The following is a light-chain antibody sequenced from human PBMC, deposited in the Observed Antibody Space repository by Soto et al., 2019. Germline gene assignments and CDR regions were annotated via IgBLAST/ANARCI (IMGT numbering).Light chain of an antibody. CDR3: QQYNNWPPLT. CDR1: QSVSSN. CDR2: GAS. J-gene: IGKJ4*01. Sequence: EIVMTQSPATLSVSPGERATLSCRASQSVSSNLAWYQQKPGQAPRLLIYGASTRAIGIPARFSGSRSGTEFTLTISSLQTKDFAVYYCQQYNNWPPLTFGGGTKVEIK. V-gene: IGKV3-15*01.